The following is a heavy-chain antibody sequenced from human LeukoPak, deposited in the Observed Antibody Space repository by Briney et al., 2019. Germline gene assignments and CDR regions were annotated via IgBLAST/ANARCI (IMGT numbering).Heavy chain of an antibody. CDR2: ISGSGGST. Sequence: PGGSLRLSCAASGFTFSSYAMSWVRQAPGKGLEWVSAISGSGGSTYYADSVKGRFTISRDNSKNTLYLQMNSLRAEDTAVYYCAKDDARGYSYGYDYWGQGTLVTVSS. V-gene: IGHV3-23*01. CDR1: GFTFSSYA. CDR3: AKDDARGYSYGYDY. D-gene: IGHD5-18*01. J-gene: IGHJ4*02.